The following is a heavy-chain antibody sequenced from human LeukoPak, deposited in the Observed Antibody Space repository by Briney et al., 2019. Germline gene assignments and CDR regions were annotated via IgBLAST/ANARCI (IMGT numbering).Heavy chain of an antibody. V-gene: IGHV1-2*02. Sequence: PSVKVSCKASAYTLSGYYMHWVRHAPGQGLEWMGWINPKSGVTNYAQKFQGRVTMTWDTSINTTFMELSRLRSDDTAVYYCARRIAAAGSPVYYFDYWGQGTLVTVSS. CDR2: INPKSGVT. CDR3: ARRIAAAGSPVYYFDY. CDR1: AYTLSGYY. J-gene: IGHJ4*02. D-gene: IGHD6-25*01.